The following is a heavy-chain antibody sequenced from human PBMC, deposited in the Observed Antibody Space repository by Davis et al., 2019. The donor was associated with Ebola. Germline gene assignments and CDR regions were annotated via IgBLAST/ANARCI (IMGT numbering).Heavy chain of an antibody. D-gene: IGHD5-24*01. Sequence: GESLKISCAASGFTFSSYAMSWVRQAPGKGLEWVSAISGSGGSTYYADSVKGRFTISRDNSKNTLYLQMNSLRAEDTAVYYCARGTPFHEMATTIFDYWGQGTLVTVSS. J-gene: IGHJ4*02. V-gene: IGHV3-23*01. CDR3: ARGTPFHEMATTIFDY. CDR2: ISGSGGST. CDR1: GFTFSSYA.